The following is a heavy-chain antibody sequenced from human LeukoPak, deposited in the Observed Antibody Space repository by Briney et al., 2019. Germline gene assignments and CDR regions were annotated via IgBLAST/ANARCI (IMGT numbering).Heavy chain of an antibody. Sequence: ASVKVSCKASGYTFTGYYMHWVRQAPGQGLEWMGWINPNSGGTNYAQKFQGRVTMTRDTSISTAYMELSRLRSDDTAVYYCAREDGSGSYYDYWGQGTLVTVSS. CDR3: AREDGSGSYYDY. D-gene: IGHD3-10*01. J-gene: IGHJ4*02. CDR1: GYTFTGYY. V-gene: IGHV1-2*02. CDR2: INPNSGGT.